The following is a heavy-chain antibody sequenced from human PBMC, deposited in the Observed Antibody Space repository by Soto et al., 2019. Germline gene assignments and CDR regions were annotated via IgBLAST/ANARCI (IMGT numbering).Heavy chain of an antibody. CDR3: ARQATRPANWFDP. V-gene: IGHV6-1*01. CDR2: TFYRSKWYA. D-gene: IGHD1-1*01. Sequence: PSQTLPLTCCISGNSVSSNIAASNWIRQSPSRGLEWLGRTFYRSKWYADYAVSVKSRITINADTSKNQFSLQLNSVTPEDSAVYYCARQATRPANWFDPWGQGTLVTVSS. CDR1: GNSVSSNIAA. J-gene: IGHJ5*02.